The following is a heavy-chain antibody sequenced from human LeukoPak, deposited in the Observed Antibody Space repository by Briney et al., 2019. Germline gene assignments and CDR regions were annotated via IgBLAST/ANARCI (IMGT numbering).Heavy chain of an antibody. CDR1: GFTFSTYS. Sequence: SGGTLRLSCAASGFTFSTYSMIWVRQAAGKGLEWVSSISRSSSSISYADSVRGRFTIARDNGNNLLYLQINSLRAEDTAVYYCAKESRVVVAATFDYWGQGTLVTVSS. V-gene: IGHV3-21*04. CDR2: ISRSSSSI. J-gene: IGHJ4*02. D-gene: IGHD2-15*01. CDR3: AKESRVVVAATFDY.